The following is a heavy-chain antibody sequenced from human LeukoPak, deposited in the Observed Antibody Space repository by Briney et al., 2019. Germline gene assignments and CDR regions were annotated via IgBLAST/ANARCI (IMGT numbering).Heavy chain of an antibody. D-gene: IGHD1-26*01. CDR3: ASGAGWESGY. V-gene: IGHV3-7*01. CDR1: GSTSSRNF. CDR2: INQDGSEK. Sequence: GGSLRLSCAVSGSTSSRNFMSWVRQTPEKGLEWVANINQDGSEKNYVDSVKGRFTISRDNAKNTLFLQMNSLRAEDTAIYYCASGAGWESGYWGQGTLVTVSS. J-gene: IGHJ4*02.